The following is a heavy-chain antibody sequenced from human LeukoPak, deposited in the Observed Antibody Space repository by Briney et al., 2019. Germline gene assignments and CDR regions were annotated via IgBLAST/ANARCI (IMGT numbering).Heavy chain of an antibody. V-gene: IGHV4-59*01. CDR3: ASGGPRGARKVPYFDY. CDR2: IYYSGST. J-gene: IGHJ4*02. D-gene: IGHD1-26*01. Sequence: SETLSLTCTVSGGSLSSYYWSWIRQPPGKGLEWIGYIYYSGSTNYNPSLKSRATISVDTSKNQFSLKLSSVTAADTAVYYCASGGPRGARKVPYFDYWGQGTLVTVSS. CDR1: GGSLSSYY.